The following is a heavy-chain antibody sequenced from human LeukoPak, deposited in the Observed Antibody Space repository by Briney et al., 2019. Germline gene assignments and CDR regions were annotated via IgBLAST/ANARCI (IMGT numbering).Heavy chain of an antibody. V-gene: IGHV4-31*03. D-gene: IGHD3-3*01. CDR1: GGSISSGRYW. CDR3: ARAILTASGSVWYFDL. J-gene: IGHJ2*01. Sequence: SQTLSLTCTVSGGSISSGRYWRSWIRQPPGKGLEWIGYVYNSGSTYYSPPLRSRLSMSVDTSKNQFSLNLRSVTAADTAVYFCARAILTASGSVWYFDLWGRGTLVTVSS. CDR2: VYNSGST.